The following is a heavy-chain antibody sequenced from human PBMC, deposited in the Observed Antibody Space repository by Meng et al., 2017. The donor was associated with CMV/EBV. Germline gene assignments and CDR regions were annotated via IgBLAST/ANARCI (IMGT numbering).Heavy chain of an antibody. D-gene: IGHD6-25*01. Sequence: GGSLRLSCAASGFTVSSNYMSWVRQAPGKGLEWVSVIYSGGSTYYEDSVKGRFTISRDNSKNTLYLQMNSLRAEDTAVYYCATSGGYYYYGMDVWGQGTTVTVSS. CDR3: ATSGGYYYYGMDV. CDR1: GFTVSSNY. CDR2: IYSGGST. V-gene: IGHV3-53*01. J-gene: IGHJ6*02.